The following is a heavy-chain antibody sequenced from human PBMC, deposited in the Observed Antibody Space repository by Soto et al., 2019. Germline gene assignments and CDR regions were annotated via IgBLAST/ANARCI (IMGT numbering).Heavy chain of an antibody. D-gene: IGHD6-19*01. J-gene: IGHJ6*02. CDR1: GFTFSSYA. CDR3: ARSPHSSGPDSYYYYGMDV. V-gene: IGHV3-30-3*01. CDR2: ISYDGSNK. Sequence: GGSLRLSCAASGFTFSSYAMHWVRQAPGKGLEWVAVISYDGSNKYYADSVKGRFTISRDNSKNTLYLQMNSLRAEDTAVYYCARSPHSSGPDSYYYYGMDVWGQGTTVTVSS.